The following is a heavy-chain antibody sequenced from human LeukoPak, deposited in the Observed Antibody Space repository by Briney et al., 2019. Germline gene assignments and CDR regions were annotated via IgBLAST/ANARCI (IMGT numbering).Heavy chain of an antibody. D-gene: IGHD1-1*01. CDR1: GGSFSGYY. J-gene: IGHJ4*02. CDR3: ARWGTDTHPFDF. V-gene: IGHV4-34*01. Sequence: PSETLSLTCAVYGGSFSGYYWRWLRQPPGKGLEWIGEINHSGSTNYNPSLTSRVTISVDTTKNHYSLMLSSATAADTAVYYCARWGTDTHPFDFWGKGTLVTVSS. CDR2: INHSGST.